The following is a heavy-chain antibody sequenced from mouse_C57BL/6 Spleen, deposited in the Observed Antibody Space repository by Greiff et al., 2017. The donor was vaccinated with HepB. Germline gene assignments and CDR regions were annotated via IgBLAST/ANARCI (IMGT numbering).Heavy chain of an antibody. D-gene: IGHD2-4*01. CDR2: ISSGGDYI. CDR1: GFTFSSYA. J-gene: IGHJ3*01. Sequence: EVKLVESGEGLVKPGGSLKLSCAASGFTFSSYAMSWVRQTPEKRLEWVAYISSGGDYIYYADTVKGRFTISRDNARNTLYLQVSSLKSEDTAMYYCTRGGGYDYDQAWFAYWGQGTLVTVSA. V-gene: IGHV5-9-1*02. CDR3: TRGGGYDYDQAWFAY.